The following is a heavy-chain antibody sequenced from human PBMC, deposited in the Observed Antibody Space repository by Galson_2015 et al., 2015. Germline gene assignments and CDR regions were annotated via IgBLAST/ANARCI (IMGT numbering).Heavy chain of an antibody. Sequence: SLRLSCAASGFTVGSNDMSWVRQAPGKGLEWVSVIYSGGPTYYADSVKGRFTISRDNSKNTVYLQMNSLRAEDTAACYCARSPPYLGWSLDYWGQGTLVTVSS. CDR2: IYSGGPT. CDR1: GFTVGSND. D-gene: IGHD2/OR15-2a*01. J-gene: IGHJ4*02. CDR3: ARSPPYLGWSLDY. V-gene: IGHV3-53*01.